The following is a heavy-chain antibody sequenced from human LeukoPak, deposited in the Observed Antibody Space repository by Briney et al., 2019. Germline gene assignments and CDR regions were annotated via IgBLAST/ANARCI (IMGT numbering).Heavy chain of an antibody. CDR1: GFTFSSYD. V-gene: IGHV3-23*01. CDR3: AKDKASWKYVDY. CDR2: ISGSGGST. D-gene: IGHD1-7*01. J-gene: IGHJ4*02. Sequence: GGSLRLSCAASGFTFSSYDMSWVRQAPGKGLEWVSVISGSGGSTYNTDSVKGRFTISRDNSKNTMYLQMTSLGAEDTAVYYCAKDKASWKYVDYWGQGTLVTVSS.